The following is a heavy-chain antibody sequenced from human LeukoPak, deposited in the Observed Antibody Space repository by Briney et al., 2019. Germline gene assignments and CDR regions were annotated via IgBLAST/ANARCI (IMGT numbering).Heavy chain of an antibody. D-gene: IGHD2-2*01. CDR1: GFTFDDYA. V-gene: IGHV3-9*01. CDR2: ISWNSGSI. Sequence: GGSLRLSCAASGFTFDDYAMHWVRQAPGKGLEWVSGISWNSGSIGYADSVKGRFTISRDNAKNSLYLQMNSLRAEDTALYYCTTDRRVVPAALVAFDIWGQGTMVTVSS. J-gene: IGHJ3*02. CDR3: TTDRRVVPAALVAFDI.